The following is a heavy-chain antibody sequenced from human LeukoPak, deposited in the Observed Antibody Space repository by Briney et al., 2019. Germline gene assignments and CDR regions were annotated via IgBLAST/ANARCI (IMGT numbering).Heavy chain of an antibody. CDR3: ANLGPYYYDSSGYWNWFDP. Sequence: SQTLSLTCTVSGGSISSGGYYWSWIRQHPGKGLEWIGYIYYSGSTYYNPSLKSRVTISVDTSKNQFSLKLSSVTAADTAVYYCANLGPYYYDSSGYWNWFDPWGQGTLVTVSS. J-gene: IGHJ5*02. CDR1: GGSISSGGYY. V-gene: IGHV4-31*03. CDR2: IYYSGST. D-gene: IGHD3-22*01.